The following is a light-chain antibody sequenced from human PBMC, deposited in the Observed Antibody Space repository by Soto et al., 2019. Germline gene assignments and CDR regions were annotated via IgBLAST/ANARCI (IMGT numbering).Light chain of an antibody. CDR1: QXFLYSSNNKNY. CDR2: WAP. CDR3: QQYYSTPRT. V-gene: IGKV4-1*01. Sequence: DIVMCQAPDSLAVSVGESATVNCKSSQXFLYSSNNKNYLAWYQQKPGQPXKLLIYWAPTRESGVPDRFSGSGSGTDFTLTISSLQAEDVAVYYCQQYYSTPRTFGQWNKVDI. J-gene: IGKJ1*01.